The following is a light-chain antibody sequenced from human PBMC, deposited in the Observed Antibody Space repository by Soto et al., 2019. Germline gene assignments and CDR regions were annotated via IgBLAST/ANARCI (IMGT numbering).Light chain of an antibody. V-gene: IGKV1-39*01. CDR2: GAS. J-gene: IGKJ4*01. Sequence: DIQMTQSPSSLSASVGDRVTITCRASQSIASFLNWLQLKPGKAPKVLIYGASTLQSGVPSRFSGSGSGTDFTLTISTLQPEDYALDFCQQGYSPLLTFGGGTRVEIK. CDR1: QSIASF. CDR3: QQGYSPLLT.